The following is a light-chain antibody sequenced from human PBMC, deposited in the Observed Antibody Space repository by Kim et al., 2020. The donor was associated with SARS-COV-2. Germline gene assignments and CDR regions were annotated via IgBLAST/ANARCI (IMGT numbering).Light chain of an antibody. CDR3: ISYTASSSFV. J-gene: IGLJ1*01. Sequence: GQSVTIAGTGRSSDVGRYNRVSWYQQSPGTGPKLLIYEVRNRPSGVPDRFSGSKSGNTASLTISGLQAEDEADYYCISYTASSSFVFGTGTKVTVL. CDR2: EVR. V-gene: IGLV2-18*02. CDR1: SSDVGRYNR.